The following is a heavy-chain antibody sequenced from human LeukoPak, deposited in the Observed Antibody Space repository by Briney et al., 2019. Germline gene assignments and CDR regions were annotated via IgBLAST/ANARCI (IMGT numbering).Heavy chain of an antibody. J-gene: IGHJ4*02. D-gene: IGHD3-3*01. CDR1: GFTVSSNY. CDR3: ARVVSSRYYDFWSGYYMSY. V-gene: IGHV3-53*01. CDR2: IYSGGST. Sequence: GGSLRLSCAASGFTVSSNYMSWVRQAPGKGLEWVSVIYSGGSTYYADSVKGRFTISRDNSKNTLYLQMSSLRAEDTAVYYCARVVSSRYYDFWSGYYMSYWGQGTLVTVSS.